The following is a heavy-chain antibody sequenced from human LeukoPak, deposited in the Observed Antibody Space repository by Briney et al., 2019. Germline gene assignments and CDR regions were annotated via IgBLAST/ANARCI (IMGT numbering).Heavy chain of an antibody. CDR2: MYNSGTG. Sequence: PSETLSLTCAVSGASITSRPWNWVRQPPGKGLEWIGEMYNSGTGTYKPSLRSRGTMFFDESTNHFSLKLNSVPAADTAVYYCARGGGWDFDYWGQGVLVIVSS. J-gene: IGHJ4*02. D-gene: IGHD6-19*01. CDR1: GASITSRPW. CDR3: ARGGGWDFDY. V-gene: IGHV4-4*02.